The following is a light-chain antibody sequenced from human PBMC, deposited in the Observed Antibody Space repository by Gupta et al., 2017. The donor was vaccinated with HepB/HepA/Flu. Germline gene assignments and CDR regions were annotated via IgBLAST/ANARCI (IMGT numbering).Light chain of an antibody. J-gene: IGLJ2*01. CDR1: RSNIGSNP. Sequence: QSVLTQPPSASGTPGQRVTISCSGSRSNIGSNPVNWYQQFPGTAPKVLIYRNNQRPSGVPARFSGSESGTSASLAISGLQSKDETDYYCEAWDDSLNGVIFGGGTKLTVL. V-gene: IGLV1-44*01. CDR3: EAWDDSLNGVI. CDR2: RNN.